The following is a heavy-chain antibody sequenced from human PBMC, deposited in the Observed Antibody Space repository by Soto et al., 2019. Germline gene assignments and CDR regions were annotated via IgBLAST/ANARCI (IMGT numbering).Heavy chain of an antibody. CDR2: ISSSGSTI. J-gene: IGHJ6*02. V-gene: IGHV3-48*03. Sequence: VGSLRLSCAASGFTFSSYEMNWVRQAPGKGLEWVSYISSSGSTIYYADSVKGRFTISRDNAKNSLYLQMNSLRAEDTAVYYCETHSSSLYYYGMDVWGQGTTVTVSS. D-gene: IGHD6-6*01. CDR1: GFTFSSYE. CDR3: ETHSSSLYYYGMDV.